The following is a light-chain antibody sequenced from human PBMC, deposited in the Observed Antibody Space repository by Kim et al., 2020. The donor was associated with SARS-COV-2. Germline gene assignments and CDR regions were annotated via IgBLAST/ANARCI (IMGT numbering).Light chain of an antibody. J-gene: IGKJ1*01. Sequence: DIQMTQSPSTLSASVGDRVTITCRASHSISSWLAWYQQKPGKAPKLLIYKASSLESGVPSRFSGSGSGTEFTLTISSLQPDDFATYDCQQYNSYSRTFGQGTKVDIK. CDR1: HSISSW. CDR3: QQYNSYSRT. CDR2: KAS. V-gene: IGKV1-5*03.